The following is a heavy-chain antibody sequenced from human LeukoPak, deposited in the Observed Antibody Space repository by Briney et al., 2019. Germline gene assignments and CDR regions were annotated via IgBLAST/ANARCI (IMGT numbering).Heavy chain of an antibody. D-gene: IGHD1-26*01. V-gene: IGHV4-59*12. CDR1: GGSISSYY. Sequence: SETLSLTCKVSGGSISSYYWSWIRQPPGKGLEWIGYIYYSGSTNYNSSLKSRVTISVDTSKNQFSLMLRSVTAADTAVYYCARGTIVGAIPFDYWGQGTLVTVSS. J-gene: IGHJ4*02. CDR3: ARGTIVGAIPFDY. CDR2: IYYSGST.